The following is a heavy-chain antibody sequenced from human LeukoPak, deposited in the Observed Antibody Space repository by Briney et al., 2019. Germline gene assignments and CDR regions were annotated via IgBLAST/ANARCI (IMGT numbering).Heavy chain of an antibody. CDR2: IYYSGTT. CDR3: ARGWSL. CDR1: GGSVSSGNHY. J-gene: IGHJ4*02. Sequence: SETLSLTCTVSGGSVSSGNHYWNWIRQPPGKGLEWIGNIYYSGTTNYNPSLKSRLTISAGTSKNQVSLKLNSVTAADTAVYYCARGWSLWGQGTLVTVSS. V-gene: IGHV4-61*01. D-gene: IGHD1-26*01.